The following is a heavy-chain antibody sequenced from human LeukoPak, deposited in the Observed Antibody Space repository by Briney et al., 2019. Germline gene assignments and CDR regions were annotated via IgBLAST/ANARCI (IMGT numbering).Heavy chain of an antibody. J-gene: IGHJ3*02. CDR2: IKQDGSEK. CDR3: ARAISGSYDAFDI. V-gene: IGHV3-7*01. CDR1: GFTFSNNA. D-gene: IGHD1-26*01. Sequence: GGSLRLSCIASGFTFSNNAMSWVRQAPGKGLEWVANIKQDGSEKYYVDSVKGRFTISRDNAKNSLYLQMNSLRAEDTAVYYCARAISGSYDAFDIWGQGTMVTVSS.